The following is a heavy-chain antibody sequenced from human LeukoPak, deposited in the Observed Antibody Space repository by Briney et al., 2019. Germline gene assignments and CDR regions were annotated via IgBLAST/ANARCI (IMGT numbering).Heavy chain of an antibody. CDR2: ISSSGSTI. CDR3: AELGITMIGGV. Sequence: GGSLRLSCAASGFTFSSYEMNWVRQAPGKGLEWVSHISSSGSTIYYADSVKGRFTISRDNAKNSLYLQMNSLRAEDTAVYYCAELGITMIGGVWGKGTTVTVSS. CDR1: GFTFSSYE. V-gene: IGHV3-48*03. D-gene: IGHD3-10*02. J-gene: IGHJ6*04.